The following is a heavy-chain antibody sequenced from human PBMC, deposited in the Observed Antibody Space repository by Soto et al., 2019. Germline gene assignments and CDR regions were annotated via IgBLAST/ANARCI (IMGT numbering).Heavy chain of an antibody. D-gene: IGHD6-13*01. J-gene: IGHJ4*02. CDR2: ISSRTNTI. V-gene: IGHV3-48*01. Sequence: EVQLVESGGGLVQPGGSLRLSCAASGFTFSAYSMNWVRQAPGTGLEWVSYISSRTNTIYYADSLQGRFSISREDAKNSLYLQIDILRAVDTAVYYCARDRRIAAAADFYFDSWGQGTLVTVSS. CDR1: GFTFSAYS. CDR3: ARDRRIAAAADFYFDS.